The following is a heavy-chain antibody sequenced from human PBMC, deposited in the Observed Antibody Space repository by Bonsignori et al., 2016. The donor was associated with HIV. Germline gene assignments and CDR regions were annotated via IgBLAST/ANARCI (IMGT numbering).Heavy chain of an antibody. Sequence: VRQAPGKGLEWVSVIYSGGSTYYADSVKGRFTISRDNSKNTLYLQMNSLRAEDTAVYYCASRSRRYQLLNPVDYWGQGTLVTVSS. J-gene: IGHJ4*02. CDR2: IYSGGST. V-gene: IGHV3-66*01. CDR3: ASRSRRYQLLNPVDY. D-gene: IGHD2-2*02.